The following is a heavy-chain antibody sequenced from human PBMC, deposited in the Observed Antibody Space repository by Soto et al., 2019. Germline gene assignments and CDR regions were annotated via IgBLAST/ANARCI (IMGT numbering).Heavy chain of an antibody. Sequence: SLRLSCAASGFTFDDYAMHWVRQAPGKGLEWVSGISWNSASIGYADSVKGRFTISRDNSKNTLYLQMNSLRAEDAAVYFCTKLGGMDVWGQGTTVTVSS. V-gene: IGHV3-9*01. CDR2: ISWNSASI. CDR3: TKLGGMDV. CDR1: GFTFDDYA. J-gene: IGHJ6*02.